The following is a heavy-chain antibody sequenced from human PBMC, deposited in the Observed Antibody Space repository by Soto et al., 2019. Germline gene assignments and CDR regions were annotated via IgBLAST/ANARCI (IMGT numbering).Heavy chain of an antibody. V-gene: IGHV3-23*01. CDR3: AKRLAITIFGVVPDFDY. D-gene: IGHD3-3*01. CDR1: GFTFSSYS. J-gene: IGHJ4*02. CDR2: LSGSGVAT. Sequence: GGSLRLSCAASGFTFSSYSISWVRQAPWKGLEWVSGLSGSGVATYYADSVKGRFNISRDNYKKTLYLKMNSLRAEDTAVYYCAKRLAITIFGVVPDFDYWGQRTLVTVSS.